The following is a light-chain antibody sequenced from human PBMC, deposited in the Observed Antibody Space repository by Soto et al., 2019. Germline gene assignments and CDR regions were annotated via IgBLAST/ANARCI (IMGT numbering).Light chain of an antibody. V-gene: IGLV1-40*01. Sequence: QSVLTQPPSVSGAPGQRVTISCTGSSSNIGAGYDVHWYQQLPGTAPKVLIYDNNNRPSGVPDRFSGSKSGTSASLAITGXXXXXXXXXXCHSYDVSLSGPVFGGGTKLTVL. J-gene: IGLJ2*01. CDR3: HSYDVSLSGPV. CDR1: SSNIGAGYD. CDR2: DNN.